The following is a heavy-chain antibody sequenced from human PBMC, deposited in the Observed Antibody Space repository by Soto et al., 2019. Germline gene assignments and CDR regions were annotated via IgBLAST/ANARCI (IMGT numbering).Heavy chain of an antibody. D-gene: IGHD3-10*01. CDR2: ISGSGGST. J-gene: IGHJ4*02. V-gene: IGHV3-23*01. CDR3: AKGFSMIRGVLNYFDY. CDR1: GFTFTYYA. Sequence: GGSLRLSCAASGFTFTYYAMTWVRQAPGKGLEWVSGISGSGGSTYYADSVNGRFTISRDNSKNTLYLQMNILRAEDTAVYYCAKGFSMIRGVLNYFDYWGQGTLVTVSS.